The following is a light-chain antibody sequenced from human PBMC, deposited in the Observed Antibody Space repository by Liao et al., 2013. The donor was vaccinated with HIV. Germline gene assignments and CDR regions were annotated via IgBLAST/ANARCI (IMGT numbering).Light chain of an antibody. J-gene: IGLJ1*01. Sequence: SYEMTQPPSVSVSPGQTASVTCSGDGLGDKYVSWYQQRPGHSPILVIYEDNKRPSGIPERFSGSNSGNTATLTITGTQAMDEADYYCQAWDSSTAYVFGTGTKVTVL. CDR2: EDN. CDR3: QAWDSSTAYV. V-gene: IGLV3-1*01. CDR1: GLGDKY.